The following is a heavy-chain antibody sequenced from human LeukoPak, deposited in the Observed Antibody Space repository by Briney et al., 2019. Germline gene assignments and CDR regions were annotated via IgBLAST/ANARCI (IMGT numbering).Heavy chain of an antibody. Sequence: SETLSLTCAVYGGSFSGYYWSWIRQPPGKGLEWIGEINHSGSTNYNPSLKSRVTISVDTSKNQFSLKLSSVTAADTAVYYCARGGRIPRKGFDYWGQGTLATVSS. CDR3: ARGGRIPRKGFDY. CDR1: GGSFSGYY. CDR2: INHSGST. J-gene: IGHJ4*02. V-gene: IGHV4-34*01.